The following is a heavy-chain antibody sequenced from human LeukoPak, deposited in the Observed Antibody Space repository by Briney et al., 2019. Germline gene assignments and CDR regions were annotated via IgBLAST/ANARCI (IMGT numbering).Heavy chain of an antibody. J-gene: IGHJ5*02. Sequence: SETLSLTCTVSGYSISSGYYWGWIRQPPGKGLEWIGSIYHSGSTYYNPSLKSRVTISVDTSKNQFSLKLSSVTAADTAVYYCARDVAAAENWFDPWGQGTLVTVSS. CDR3: ARDVAAAENWFDP. CDR1: GYSISSGYY. D-gene: IGHD6-13*01. V-gene: IGHV4-38-2*02. CDR2: IYHSGST.